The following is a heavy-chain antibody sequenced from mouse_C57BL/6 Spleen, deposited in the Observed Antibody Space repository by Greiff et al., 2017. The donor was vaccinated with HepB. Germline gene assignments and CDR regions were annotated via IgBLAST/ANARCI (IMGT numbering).Heavy chain of an antibody. CDR2: ISYDGSN. CDR1: GYSITSGYY. Sequence: EVQLQQSGPGLVKPSQSLSLTCSVTGYSITSGYYWNWIRQFPGNKLEWMGYISYDGSNNYNPSLKNRISITRDPSKNQFFLKLNSVTTEDTATYYCARSDGYFLFDYWGQGTTLTVSS. J-gene: IGHJ2*01. CDR3: ARSDGYFLFDY. V-gene: IGHV3-6*01. D-gene: IGHD2-3*01.